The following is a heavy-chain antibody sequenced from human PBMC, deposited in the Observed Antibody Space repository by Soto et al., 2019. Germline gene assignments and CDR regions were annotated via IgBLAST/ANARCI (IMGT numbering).Heavy chain of an antibody. CDR3: ARDYLTAAAGVRYFDY. D-gene: IGHD6-13*01. CDR2: ISYDGSNK. V-gene: IGHV3-30-3*01. Sequence: GSLRLSCAASGFTFSSYAMHWVRQAPGKGLEWVAVISYDGSNKYYADSVKGRFTISRDNSKNTLYLQMNSLRAEDTAVYYCARDYLTAAAGVRYFDYWGQGTLVTVSS. J-gene: IGHJ4*02. CDR1: GFTFSSYA.